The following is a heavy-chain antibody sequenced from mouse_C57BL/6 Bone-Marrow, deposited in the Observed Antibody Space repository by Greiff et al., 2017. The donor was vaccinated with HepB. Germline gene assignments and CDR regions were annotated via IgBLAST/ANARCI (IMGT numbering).Heavy chain of an antibody. D-gene: IGHD1-2*01. V-gene: IGHV1-42*01. Sequence: VQLQQSGPELVKPGASVKISCKASGYSFTGYYMNWVKQSPEKSLEWIGEINPSTGGTTYNQKFKAKATLTVDKSSSTAYMQLKSLTSEDSAVDYCAVDGPGGGLFAYWGQGTLVTVSA. J-gene: IGHJ3*01. CDR1: GYSFTGYY. CDR2: INPSTGGT. CDR3: AVDGPGGGLFAY.